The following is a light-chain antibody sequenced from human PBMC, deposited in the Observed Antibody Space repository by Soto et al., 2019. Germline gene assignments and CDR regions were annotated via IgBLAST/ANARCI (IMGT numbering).Light chain of an antibody. CDR1: QSVSSSY. V-gene: IGKV3-20*01. J-gene: IGKJ2*01. CDR3: QQYHSWPHT. CDR2: GAS. Sequence: EIVLTQSPGTLSLSPGERATLSCRASQSVSSSYLAWYQQKPGQAPRLLIYGASSRATGIPDRFSGSGSGTDFTLTISRLEPEDFAIYHCQQYHSWPHTFGQGTKLEIK.